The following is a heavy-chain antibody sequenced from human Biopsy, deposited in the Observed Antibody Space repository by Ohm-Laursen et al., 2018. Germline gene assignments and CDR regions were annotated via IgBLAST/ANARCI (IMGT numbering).Heavy chain of an antibody. Sequence: SLRLSCAASGFNFNDYYMTWIRQAPGKGLEWVSHISNSGSIIYYADSVKGRFIISRDNAKNSLYLQMNSLRAKDTAVYYCAADINVWNVNYWGQGTQVTVSS. J-gene: IGHJ4*02. V-gene: IGHV3-11*01. CDR1: GFNFNDYY. D-gene: IGHD1-1*01. CDR2: ISNSGSII. CDR3: AADINVWNVNY.